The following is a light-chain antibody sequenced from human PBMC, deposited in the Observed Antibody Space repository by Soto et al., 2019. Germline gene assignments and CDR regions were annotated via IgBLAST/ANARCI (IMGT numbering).Light chain of an antibody. CDR1: QRVRSN. CDR3: QQYNNWPRT. CDR2: GAS. Sequence: EILMTQSPATLSVYPGERATLSCRASQRVRSNVAWYQQKPGQAPRLLIYGASTRATGIPARFSGSGSGTEFTLTISSLQSEDFAVYYCQQYNNWPRTFGQGNKVEIK. J-gene: IGKJ1*01. V-gene: IGKV3-15*01.